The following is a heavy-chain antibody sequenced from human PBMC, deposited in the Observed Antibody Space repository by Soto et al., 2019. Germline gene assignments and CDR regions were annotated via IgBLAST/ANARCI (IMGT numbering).Heavy chain of an antibody. Sequence: QGKGLEWVGRIKNKANSYTTQYAAAVKGRFTISREDSKNSLSLQMSSLKSDDTAVYYCVRVRLGAPTRYFDYWRKGTLVTVSS. V-gene: IGHV3-72*01. J-gene: IGHJ4*02. CDR3: VRVRLGAPTRYFDY. CDR2: IKNKANSYTT.